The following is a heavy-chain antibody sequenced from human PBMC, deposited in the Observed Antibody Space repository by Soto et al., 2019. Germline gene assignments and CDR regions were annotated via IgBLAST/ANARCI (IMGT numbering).Heavy chain of an antibody. CDR1: GGSISSSSSY. Sequence: PSETLSLTCNVSGGSISSSSSYWGWIRQPPGRGLEWIAFIYYTGSTYYNPSLKSRVTISIDTSTSQFSLKLRSVTAADTAVFYCARLGGITGYSSAWYKFDFWGPGXLVTVSS. V-gene: IGHV4-39*01. CDR2: IYYTGST. CDR3: ARLGGITGYSSAWYKFDF. J-gene: IGHJ4*02. D-gene: IGHD6-19*01.